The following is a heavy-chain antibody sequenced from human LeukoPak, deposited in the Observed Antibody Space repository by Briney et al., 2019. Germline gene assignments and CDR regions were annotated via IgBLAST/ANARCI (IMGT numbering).Heavy chain of an antibody. D-gene: IGHD3-3*01. V-gene: IGHV3-48*03. CDR3: ARSARLMKGVVEVTALDD. CDR1: GFTFRSYE. Sequence: PGGSLRLSCEDSGFTFRSYEMNWVRQAPGKGLEWIAYLSSSGSAFSYADSVKGRFTIARDNAENSVYLEMNSLRADDTAVYYCARSARLMKGVVEVTALDDWGQGTLVTVSS. J-gene: IGHJ4*02. CDR2: LSSSGSAF.